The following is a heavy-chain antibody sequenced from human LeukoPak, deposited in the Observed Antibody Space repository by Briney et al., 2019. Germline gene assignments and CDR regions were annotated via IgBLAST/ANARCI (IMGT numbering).Heavy chain of an antibody. V-gene: IGHV4-34*01. CDR2: INHSGST. J-gene: IGHJ4*02. D-gene: IGHD2-21*01. CDR1: GGSFSGYY. CDR3: ARGVAVIATLYYFDY. Sequence: SETLSLTCAVYGGSFSGYYWSWLRQPPGKGLEWIGEINHSGSTNYNPSLKSRVTISVDTSKNQFSLKLSSVTAADTAVYYCARGVAVIATLYYFDYWGQGTLVTVSS.